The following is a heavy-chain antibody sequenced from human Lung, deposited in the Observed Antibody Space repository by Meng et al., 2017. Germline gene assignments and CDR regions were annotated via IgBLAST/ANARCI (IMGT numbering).Heavy chain of an antibody. CDR2: INHSGST. J-gene: IGHJ4*02. V-gene: IGHV4-34*01. Sequence: QVQLQQAGAGLLKPSETLSSTCVGSGGSFSDYYWSWSRRPPGKGLEWIGEINHSGSTNYNPSLESRATISVDTSQNNLSLKLSSVTAADSAVYYCARGPTTMAHDFDYWGQGTPVTVSS. CDR1: GGSFSDYY. CDR3: ARGPTTMAHDFDY. D-gene: IGHD4-11*01.